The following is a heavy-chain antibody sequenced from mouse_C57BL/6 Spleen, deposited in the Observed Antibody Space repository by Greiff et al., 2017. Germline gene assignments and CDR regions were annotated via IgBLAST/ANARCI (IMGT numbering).Heavy chain of an antibody. J-gene: IGHJ2*01. CDR3: ARLDYYGSSYEDY. CDR1: GYTFTDYY. D-gene: IGHD1-1*01. Sequence: EVQLQQSGPELVKPGASVKISCTASGYTFTDYYMNWVKQSHGKSLEWIGDINPNNGGTSYNQKFKGKATLTVDTSSSTAYMALRSLTSEDSAVYYCARLDYYGSSYEDYWGQGTTLTVSS. V-gene: IGHV1-26*01. CDR2: INPNNGGT.